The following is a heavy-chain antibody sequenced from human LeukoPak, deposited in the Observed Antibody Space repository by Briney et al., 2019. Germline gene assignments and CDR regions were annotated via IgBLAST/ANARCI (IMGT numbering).Heavy chain of an antibody. V-gene: IGHV3-33*01. D-gene: IGHD3-10*01. CDR2: IWYDGSNK. Sequence: GGPLRLSCAASGFTFSSYGMHWVRQAPGKGLGWVAVIWYDGSNKYYADSVKGRFTISRDNSKNTLYLQMNSLRAEDTAVYYCARGILLNYYGSGSYYYDAFDIWGQGTMVTVSS. J-gene: IGHJ3*02. CDR3: ARGILLNYYGSGSYYYDAFDI. CDR1: GFTFSSYG.